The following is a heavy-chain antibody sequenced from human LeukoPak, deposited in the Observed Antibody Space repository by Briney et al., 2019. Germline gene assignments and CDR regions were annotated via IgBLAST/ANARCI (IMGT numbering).Heavy chain of an antibody. CDR1: GGSISSYY. Sequence: SETLFLTCTVSGGSISSYYWSWIRQPPGKGLEWIGYIYYSGSTNYNPSLKSRVTISVDTSKNQFSLKLSSVTAADTAVYYCARGGRFPCDYWGQGTLVTVSS. CDR2: IYYSGST. J-gene: IGHJ4*02. CDR3: ARGGRFPCDY. V-gene: IGHV4-59*01. D-gene: IGHD2-21*01.